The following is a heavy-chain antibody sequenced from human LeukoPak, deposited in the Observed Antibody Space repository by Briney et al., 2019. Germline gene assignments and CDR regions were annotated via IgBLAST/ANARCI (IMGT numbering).Heavy chain of an antibody. Sequence: GRSLRLSCAASGFTFRSYGMHWVRQAPGKGLEWVAVIWSDGSDKYYADSVKGRFTISRDNYENTLDLQMDSLRAEDTAVYYCARRGSKTYDFDYWGQGVLVTVSS. CDR3: ARRGSKTYDFDY. CDR1: GFTFRSYG. D-gene: IGHD3-10*01. V-gene: IGHV3-33*01. J-gene: IGHJ4*02. CDR2: IWSDGSDK.